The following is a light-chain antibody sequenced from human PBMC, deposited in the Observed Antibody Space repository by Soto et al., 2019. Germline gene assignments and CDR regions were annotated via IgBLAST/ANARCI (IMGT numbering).Light chain of an antibody. CDR2: GES. CDR1: QNIKAW. J-gene: IGKJ1*01. Sequence: DVQMTQCPATLSASIGDXVXXTCRAGQNIKAWLAWYKKKPGKAHNLMIYGESTLESGVPSRFSGSGYGTEFTLIIRSTKTDDYGTCYCQQYISTRTFGQGTKVDIK. CDR3: QQYISTRT. V-gene: IGKV1-5*03.